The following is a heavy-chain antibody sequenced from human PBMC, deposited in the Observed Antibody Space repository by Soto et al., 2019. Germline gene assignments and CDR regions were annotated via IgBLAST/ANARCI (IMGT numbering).Heavy chain of an antibody. D-gene: IGHD1-1*01. CDR1: GGSISSGGYY. CDR2: IYYSGSI. J-gene: IGHJ3*02. CDR3: ARGGRRGDVFDI. Sequence: SETLSLTCTVSGGSISSGGYYWSWIRQHPGKGLEWIGYIYYSGSIYYNPSLKSRVTISVDTSKNQFSLKLSSVTAADMAVYYCARGGRRGDVFDIWGQGTMVTVSS. V-gene: IGHV4-31*03.